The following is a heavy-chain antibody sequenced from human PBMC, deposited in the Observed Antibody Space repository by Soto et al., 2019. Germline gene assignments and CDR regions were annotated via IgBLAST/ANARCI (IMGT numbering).Heavy chain of an antibody. CDR1: GFTFSDYY. Sequence: QVQLVESGGGLVKTGGSLRLSCAASGFTFSDYYMSWIRNAPGKGLEWVSYISSSGSTIYYADSVKGRFTISRDNAKNSLYLEMNSLRAEDTSVYYCARVGGEYYDILTGYSIDYWGQGTLVTVSS. J-gene: IGHJ4*02. V-gene: IGHV3-11*01. CDR3: ARVGGEYYDILTGYSIDY. D-gene: IGHD3-9*01. CDR2: ISSSGSTI.